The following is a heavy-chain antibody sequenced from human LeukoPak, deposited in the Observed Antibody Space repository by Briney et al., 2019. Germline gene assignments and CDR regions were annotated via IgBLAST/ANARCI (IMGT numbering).Heavy chain of an antibody. CDR3: ARERYPNTGIVGATHFDY. CDR1: GFTFSSYA. V-gene: IGHV3-30-3*01. J-gene: IGHJ4*02. CDR2: ISYDGSNK. D-gene: IGHD1-26*01. Sequence: PSGRSLRLSCAASGFTFSSYAMHWVRQAPGKGLEWVAVISYDGSNKYYADSVKGRFTISRDNSKYTLYPQMNSLRAEDTAVYYCARERYPNTGIVGATHFDYWGQGTLVTVSS.